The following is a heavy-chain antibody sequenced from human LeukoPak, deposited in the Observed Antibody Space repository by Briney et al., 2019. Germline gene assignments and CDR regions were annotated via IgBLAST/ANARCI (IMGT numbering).Heavy chain of an antibody. J-gene: IGHJ4*02. CDR2: IIPIFGTA. CDR1: GGTFSSYA. V-gene: IGHV1-69*13. Sequence: ASVKVSCKASGGTFSSYAISWVRQAPGQGLEWMGGIIPIFGTANYAQKFQGRVTITADESTSTAYMELSSLRSEDTAVYYCAKDANGLAVVRQYYFDYWGQGTLVTVSS. D-gene: IGHD4-23*01. CDR3: AKDANGLAVVRQYYFDY.